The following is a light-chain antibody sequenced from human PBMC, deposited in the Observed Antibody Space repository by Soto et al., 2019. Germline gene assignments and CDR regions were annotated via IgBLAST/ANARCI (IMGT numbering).Light chain of an antibody. CDR2: DSS. CDR1: QSVSSS. CDR3: QQYYNWPPTWT. V-gene: IGKV3-15*01. Sequence: ELVMTQSPATRSVPPGESGTLSCSDIQSVSSSVAWYQQKPGQAPRLLIYDSSSRATGVPARFSGSGSGTEFSLAISSLQSEDFAVYYCQQYYNWPPTWTFGQGTKVDIK. J-gene: IGKJ1*01.